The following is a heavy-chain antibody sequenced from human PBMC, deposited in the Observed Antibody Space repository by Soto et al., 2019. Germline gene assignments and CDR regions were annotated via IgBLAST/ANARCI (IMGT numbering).Heavy chain of an antibody. CDR1: GFTFSSYG. CDR3: ARGEEAGHFTAMARPERSYYYYYMDV. Sequence: PGGSLRLSCAASGFTFSSYGMHWVRQAPGKGLEWVAVIWYDGSNKYYADSVKGRFTISRDNSKNTLYLQMNSLRAEDTAVYYCARGEEAGHFTAMARPERSYYYYYMDVPGKGTNVTVSS. CDR2: IWYDGSNK. J-gene: IGHJ6*03. D-gene: IGHD5-18*01. V-gene: IGHV3-33*01.